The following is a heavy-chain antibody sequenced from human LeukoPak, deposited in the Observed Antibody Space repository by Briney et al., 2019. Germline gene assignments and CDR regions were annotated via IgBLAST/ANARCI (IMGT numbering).Heavy chain of an antibody. CDR2: ISSTGGTI. Sequence: GGSLRLSCAASGFTFRNYLMNWVRQAPGKGLEWVSFISSTGGTIYYADSVKGRFTVSRDNGKNSLLLQMNSLRAEDTAVYYCARDMVFWGGSYRGGAFDIWGQGTMVTVSS. CDR1: GFTFRNYL. J-gene: IGHJ3*02. V-gene: IGHV3-48*01. D-gene: IGHD1-26*01. CDR3: ARDMVFWGGSYRGGAFDI.